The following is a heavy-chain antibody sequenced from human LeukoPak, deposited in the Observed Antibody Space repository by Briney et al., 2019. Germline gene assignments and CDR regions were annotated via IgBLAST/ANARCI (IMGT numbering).Heavy chain of an antibody. CDR3: AADSSGLPHY. Sequence: GGSLRLSCAASGFIFSNYGMHWVRQAPGKGLECVAVTSYDGSDTYYADSVKGRFTISRDNSKNTLFLQMSSLRAEDTAVYYCAADSSGLPHYWGQGTLVTGSS. D-gene: IGHD6-19*01. J-gene: IGHJ4*02. V-gene: IGHV3-30*03. CDR1: GFIFSNYG. CDR2: TSYDGSDT.